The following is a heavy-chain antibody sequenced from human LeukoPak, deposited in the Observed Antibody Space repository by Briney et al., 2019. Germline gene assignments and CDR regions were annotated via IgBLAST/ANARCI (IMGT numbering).Heavy chain of an antibody. V-gene: IGHV1-24*01. CDR1: GYTFTGYY. D-gene: IGHD6-19*01. CDR3: ATCSGWYFDL. J-gene: IGHJ2*01. CDR2: FDPEDGET. Sequence: ASVKVSCKASGYTFTGYYMHWVRQAPGQGLEWMGGFDPEDGETIYAQKFQGRVTMTEDTSTDTAYMELSSLRSEDTAVYYCATCSGWYFDLWGRGTLVTVSS.